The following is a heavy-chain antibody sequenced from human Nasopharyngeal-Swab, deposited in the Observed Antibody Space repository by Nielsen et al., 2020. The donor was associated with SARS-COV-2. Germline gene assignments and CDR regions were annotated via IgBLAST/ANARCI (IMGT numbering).Heavy chain of an antibody. V-gene: IGHV3-23*01. D-gene: IGHD3-9*01. J-gene: IGHJ4*02. CDR2: VTSSGSST. Sequence: GESLKISCAASGFAFSNYAMSWVRQAPGKGLEWVSTVTSSGSSTYYADSVKGRFTISRDNSKNTLYLQMGSLRAEDTAVYYCALPTRALRSFDLLLHFWGQGTVVTVSS. CDR3: ALPTRALRSFDLLLHF. CDR1: GFAFSNYA.